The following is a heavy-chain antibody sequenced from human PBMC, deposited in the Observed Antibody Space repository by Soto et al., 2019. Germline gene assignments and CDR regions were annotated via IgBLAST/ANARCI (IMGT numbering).Heavy chain of an antibody. Sequence: SVKVSCKASGGTFSSYAISWVRQAPGQGLEWMGGIIPIFGTANYAQKFQGRVTITADESTSTAYMELSSLRSEDTAVYYCASVLREDGEPFLGAFDIWGQGTMVTVSS. D-gene: IGHD4-17*01. CDR2: IIPIFGTA. CDR1: GGTFSSYA. V-gene: IGHV1-69*13. CDR3: ASVLREDGEPFLGAFDI. J-gene: IGHJ3*02.